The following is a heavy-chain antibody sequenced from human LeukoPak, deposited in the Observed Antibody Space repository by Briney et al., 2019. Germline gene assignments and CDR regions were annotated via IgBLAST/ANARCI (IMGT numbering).Heavy chain of an antibody. CDR1: GYTFTSYY. CDR2: INPSGGST. CDR3: AGDRRPQPRYFDY. Sequence: ASVNVSCKASGYTFTSYYMHWVRQAPGQGLEWMGIINPSGGSTSYAQKFQGRVTMTRDTSTSTVYMELSSLRSEDTAGDYCAGDRRPQPRYFDYWGQGTPVTVSS. V-gene: IGHV1-46*01. J-gene: IGHJ4*02.